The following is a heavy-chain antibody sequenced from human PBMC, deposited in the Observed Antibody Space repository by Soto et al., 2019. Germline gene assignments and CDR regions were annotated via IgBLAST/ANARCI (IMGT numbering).Heavy chain of an antibody. Sequence: EVQLVESGGGLVQPGGSLRLSCAASEFTFSTYWMHWVRQAPGKGLEWVARIDTTGSTTTYAGSVQGRFTISRDNAKNTLYLQRHSVRDEDTAVYYWASVSAAQYYYGMDAWGQGTTVTVSS. CDR1: EFTFSTYW. CDR3: ASVSAAQYYYGMDA. CDR2: IDTTGSTT. J-gene: IGHJ6*02. V-gene: IGHV3-74*01. D-gene: IGHD4-4*01.